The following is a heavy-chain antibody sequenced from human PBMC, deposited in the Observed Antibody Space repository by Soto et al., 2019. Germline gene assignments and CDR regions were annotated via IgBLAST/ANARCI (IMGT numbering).Heavy chain of an antibody. CDR2: ISGSGGST. CDR3: AKVSSGSSGYYYWYFDY. J-gene: IGHJ4*02. V-gene: IGHV3-23*01. Sequence: GGSLRLSCAASGFTFSSYAMSWVRQAPGKGLEWVSAISGSGGSTYYADSVKGRFTISRDNSKNTLYLQMNSLRAEDTAVYYCAKVSSGSSGYYYWYFDYWGQGTLVTVSS. CDR1: GFTFSSYA. D-gene: IGHD3-22*01.